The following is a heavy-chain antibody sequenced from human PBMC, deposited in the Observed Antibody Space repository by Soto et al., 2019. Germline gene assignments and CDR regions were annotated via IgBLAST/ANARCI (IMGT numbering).Heavy chain of an antibody. V-gene: IGHV3-74*01. CDR1: GFSFSTYW. J-gene: IGHJ4*02. D-gene: IGHD4-17*01. Sequence: ELQLVESGGGLVQPGGSLRLSCVASGFSFSTYWMHWVRQAPGKGLVWVSRINTAGTTTPYADSVTGRFTISRDNAKNTLYLQMNSLGAEDTAVYYCARRGGDYGDYLDYWGQGALVTVSS. CDR2: INTAGTTT. CDR3: ARRGGDYGDYLDY.